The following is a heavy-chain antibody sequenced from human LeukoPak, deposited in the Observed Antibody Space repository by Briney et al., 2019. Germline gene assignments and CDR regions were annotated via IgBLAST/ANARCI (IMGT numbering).Heavy chain of an antibody. CDR3: ATVVSDYYSTFDP. CDR1: GYTLTEVS. J-gene: IGHJ5*02. D-gene: IGHD2-21*01. Sequence: ASVRVSCKVSGYTLTEVSMHCVPQAPGKGREWRGGFYPEVGVTIYAQKFQSRVTMTEDTSTDTAYMELSSLRSEDTAVYYCATVVSDYYSTFDPWGQGTLVTVSS. CDR2: FYPEVGVT. V-gene: IGHV1-24*01.